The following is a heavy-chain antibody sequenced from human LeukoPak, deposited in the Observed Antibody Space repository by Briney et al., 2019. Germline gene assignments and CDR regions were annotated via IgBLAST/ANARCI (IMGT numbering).Heavy chain of an antibody. J-gene: IGHJ3*01. CDR1: GFTLNYDW. CDR2: IKNKTDGETT. Sequence: AGGSLRLSCVSSGFTLNYDWMTWARQAPGRGLEWVGRIKNKTDGETTGYATSVKGRFSISREDSKNTLYLQMDSLKTEDTAVYFCARERYCSSSSCPGALDVWGQGTEVTVSS. D-gene: IGHD2-15*01. CDR3: ARERYCSSSSCPGALDV. V-gene: IGHV3-15*05.